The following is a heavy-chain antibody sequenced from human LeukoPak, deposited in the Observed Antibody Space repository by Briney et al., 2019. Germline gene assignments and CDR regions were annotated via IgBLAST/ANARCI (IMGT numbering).Heavy chain of an antibody. V-gene: IGHV3-23*01. CDR2: ISGSGDST. J-gene: IGHJ6*03. D-gene: IGHD3-10*01. Sequence: GGSLRLSCAASGFSFSSYAITWVRQAPGKGLEWVSAISGSGDSTYYSDSVKGRFTISRDNSKNTLYLQMNSLRAGDTAVYYCAKDPWRPSSGPYMDVWGKGTTVTVSS. CDR1: GFSFSSYA. CDR3: AKDPWRPSSGPYMDV.